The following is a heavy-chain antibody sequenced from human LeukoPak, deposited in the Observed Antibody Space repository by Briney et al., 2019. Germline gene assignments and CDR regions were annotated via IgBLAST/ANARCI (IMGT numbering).Heavy chain of an antibody. J-gene: IGHJ4*02. CDR1: GFTFSSYS. CDR2: ISSSSSYI. V-gene: IGHV3-21*01. D-gene: IGHD2-15*01. CDR3: ARAGCSGGSCSDYFDY. Sequence: PGGSLRLSCAASGFTFSSYSMNWVRQAPGKGLEWVSSISSSSSYIYYADSVKGRFTISRDNAKNSLYLQMNSLRPEDTAVYYCARAGCSGGSCSDYFDYWGQGTLVTVSS.